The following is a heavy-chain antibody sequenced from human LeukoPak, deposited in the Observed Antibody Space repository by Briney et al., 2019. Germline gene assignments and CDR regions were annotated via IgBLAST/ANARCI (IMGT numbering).Heavy chain of an antibody. CDR2: MNPKSGDI. CDR3: ARDGRGSRSSWFDP. CDR1: GYSFTNYD. D-gene: IGHD3-10*01. V-gene: IGHV1-8*03. Sequence: ASVKVSCKASGYSFTNYDINWVRQAPGQGLEWMGWMNPKSGDISYSQKFQGRVFITRDTSINTAYMELSSLGSDDTAVYYCARDGRGSRSSWFDPWGQGNLVIVSS. J-gene: IGHJ5*02.